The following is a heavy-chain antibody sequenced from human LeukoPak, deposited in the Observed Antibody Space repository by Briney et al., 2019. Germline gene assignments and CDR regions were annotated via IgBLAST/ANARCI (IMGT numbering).Heavy chain of an antibody. V-gene: IGHV4-4*02. J-gene: IGHJ4*02. CDR1: GFTFSSYW. CDR3: ARSSRRNSLRVFGVVTKDQYYFDS. D-gene: IGHD3-3*01. CDR2: FYYSGST. Sequence: PGGSLRLSCAASGFTFSSYWMSWVRQPPGKGLEWIGSFYYSGSTYYNPSLKSRVTISVDTSKNQFSLKLRSVTAADTAVYYCARSSRRNSLRVFGVVTKDQYYFDSWGQGTLVTVSS.